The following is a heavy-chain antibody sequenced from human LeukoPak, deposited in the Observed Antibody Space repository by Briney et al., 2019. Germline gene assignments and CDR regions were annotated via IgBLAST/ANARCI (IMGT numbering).Heavy chain of an antibody. D-gene: IGHD3-10*01. CDR3: ARDGRVVRGVHHWFDP. J-gene: IGHJ5*02. CDR2: IYYSGST. CDR1: GGSISSGGYY. Sequence: SQTLSLTCTVSGGSISSGGYYWSWIRQHPGKGLEWIGYIYYSGSTYYNPSLKSRVTISVDTSKNQFSLKLSSVTAADTAVYYCARDGRVVRGVHHWFDPWGQGTLVTASS. V-gene: IGHV4-31*03.